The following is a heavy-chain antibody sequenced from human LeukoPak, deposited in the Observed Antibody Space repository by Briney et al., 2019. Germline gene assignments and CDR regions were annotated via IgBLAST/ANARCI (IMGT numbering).Heavy chain of an antibody. CDR2: IKQDGSEK. J-gene: IGHJ4*02. V-gene: IGHV3-7*01. CDR1: GFTFSNYW. D-gene: IGHD3-22*01. Sequence: PGGSLRLSCAASGFTFSNYWMNWVRQAPGKGLEWVANIKQDGSEKYYVDSVKGRFTISRDNAKNSLYLQMNSLRAEGTAVYYCAREPDSSGYYFDYWGQGTLVTVSS. CDR3: AREPDSSGYYFDY.